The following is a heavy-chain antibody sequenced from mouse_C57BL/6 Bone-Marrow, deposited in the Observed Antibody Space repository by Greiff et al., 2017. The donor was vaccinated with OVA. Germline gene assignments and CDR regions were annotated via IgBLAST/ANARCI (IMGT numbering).Heavy chain of an antibody. D-gene: IGHD2-4*01. CDR2: IDPENGDT. CDR3: TTGDYAWYFDV. CDR1: GFNIKDDY. Sequence: VQLQQSGAELVRPGASVKLSCTASGFNIKDDYMHWVKQRPEQGLEWIGWIDPENGDTEYASKFQGKATITADTSSHTAYLQLSSLTSEDTAVYYCTTGDYAWYFDVWGTGTTVTVSS. V-gene: IGHV14-4*01. J-gene: IGHJ1*03.